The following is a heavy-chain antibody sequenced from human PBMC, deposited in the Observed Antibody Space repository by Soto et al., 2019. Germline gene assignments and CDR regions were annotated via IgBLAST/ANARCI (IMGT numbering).Heavy chain of an antibody. Sequence: QVPLVQSGAEVKKPGSSVTVSCKASGGTFSSYAIHWVRQAPGQGLEWMGGIIPMYGPAKYAQRFQGRVTITADESTTTVYMELTSLTSQDTAVYYRARVTSMVLGVIVNWFDPWCHETLVTVSS. D-gene: IGHD3-10*01. CDR2: IIPMYGPA. V-gene: IGHV1-69*01. CDR1: GGTFSSYA. J-gene: IGHJ5*02. CDR3: ARVTSMVLGVIVNWFDP.